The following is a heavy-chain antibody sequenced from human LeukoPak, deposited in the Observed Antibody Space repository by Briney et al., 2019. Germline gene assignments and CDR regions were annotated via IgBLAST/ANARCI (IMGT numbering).Heavy chain of an antibody. J-gene: IGHJ4*02. V-gene: IGHV3-23*01. CDR1: GFTFSSYA. D-gene: IGHD6-19*01. Sequence: PGGSLRLTCAASGFTFSSYAMSWVRQAPGKGLEWVSAISGSGGSTYYADSVKGRFTISGDNSKNTLYLRMNSLRAEDTAVYYCAKPSYSSGWYGVDYWGQGTLVTVSS. CDR3: AKPSYSSGWYGVDY. CDR2: ISGSGGST.